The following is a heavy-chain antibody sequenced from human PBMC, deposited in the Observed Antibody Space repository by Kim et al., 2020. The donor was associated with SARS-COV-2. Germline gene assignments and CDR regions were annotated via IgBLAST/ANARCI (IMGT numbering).Heavy chain of an antibody. CDR3: ARPPYSFGFDM. CDR2: INSRGNI. Sequence: SETLSLTCAVHGGSLGDYSWTWIRQAPGKGLEGIGDINSRGNINYSPSLKSRLSLSIDKSTNQISLKLSSVTAADTAVYYCARPPYSFGFDMWGQGTMVTVSS. J-gene: IGHJ3*02. CDR1: GGSLGDYS. V-gene: IGHV4-34*01. D-gene: IGHD2-21*01.